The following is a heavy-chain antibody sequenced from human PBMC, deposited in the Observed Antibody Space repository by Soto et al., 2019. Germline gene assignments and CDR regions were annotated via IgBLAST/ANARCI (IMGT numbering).Heavy chain of an antibody. CDR3: AREITRGWNAFDC. Sequence: EVQLVESGGGLVQPGGSLRLSCAASGFTVRTSYMNWVRQSPGRGLEWLSVIYAGGTSYHADSVKGRFTISRDESRNTVYLQMNSLRAEDTAVYYCAREITRGWNAFDCWGQGTLVTVSS. V-gene: IGHV3-66*01. J-gene: IGHJ4*02. D-gene: IGHD2-2*01. CDR1: GFTVRTSY. CDR2: IYAGGTS.